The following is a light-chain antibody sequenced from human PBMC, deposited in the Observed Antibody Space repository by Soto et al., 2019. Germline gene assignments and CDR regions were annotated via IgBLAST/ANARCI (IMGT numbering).Light chain of an antibody. CDR3: LSFDSSLSVV. CDR2: GNT. V-gene: IGLV1-40*01. Sequence: QSVLTQPPSVSGAPGQRVTISCTGSGSNIGAGYDVHWYQQLPGRAPKLLIYGNTNRRSGVPDRFSGSKSGTSASLAITGLQAEDEADYYCLSFDSSLSVVFGGGTKLTVL. CDR1: GSNIGAGYD. J-gene: IGLJ2*01.